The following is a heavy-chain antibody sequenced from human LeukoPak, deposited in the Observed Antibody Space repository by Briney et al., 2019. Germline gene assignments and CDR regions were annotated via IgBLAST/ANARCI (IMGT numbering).Heavy chain of an antibody. Sequence: PGGSLRLSCAASGFTFSSYWMSWVRQAPGKGLEWVANIKQDGSEKHYVDSVKGRFTISRDNAKNSLYLQMNSLRAEDTAVYYCASYHCSSTSCYDRYNWFDPWGQGTLVTVSS. CDR3: ASYHCSSTSCYDRYNWFDP. D-gene: IGHD2-2*01. J-gene: IGHJ5*02. CDR2: IKQDGSEK. V-gene: IGHV3-7*01. CDR1: GFTFSSYW.